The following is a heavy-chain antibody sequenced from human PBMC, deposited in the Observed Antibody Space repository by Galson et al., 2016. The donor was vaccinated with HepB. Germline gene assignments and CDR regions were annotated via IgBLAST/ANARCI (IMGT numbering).Heavy chain of an antibody. CDR3: ASDLVVATVPRPLNF. Sequence: ETLSLTCVVSGGSINRNDYYWGWIRQSPGKGLEWLGGIYYTGTPYYNPSLESRVIISIDTSKNQFSLKLRSVTAADTAIYYCASDLVVATVPRPLNFWGQGTLVTVSS. V-gene: IGHV4-39*01. CDR2: IYYTGTP. CDR1: GGSINRNDYY. J-gene: IGHJ4*02. D-gene: IGHD2-21*02.